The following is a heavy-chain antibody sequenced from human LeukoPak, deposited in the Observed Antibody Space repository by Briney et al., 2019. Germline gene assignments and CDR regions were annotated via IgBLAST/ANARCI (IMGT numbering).Heavy chain of an antibody. CDR2: ISSSSSYT. CDR1: GFTFSSYE. CDR3: ARDAVVSNSGLQTGNWFDP. D-gene: IGHD2-21*01. J-gene: IGHJ5*02. Sequence: HPGGSLRLSCAASGFTFSSYEMNWVRQAPGKGLEWGSYISSSSSYTNYADSVKGRSTISRDNAKNSLYLQMNSLRAEDTAVYYCARDAVVSNSGLQTGNWFDPWGQGTLVTVSS. V-gene: IGHV3-48*03.